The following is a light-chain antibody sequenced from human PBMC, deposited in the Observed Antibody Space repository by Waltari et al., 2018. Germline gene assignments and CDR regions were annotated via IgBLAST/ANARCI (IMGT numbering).Light chain of an antibody. V-gene: IGLV2-14*03. CDR1: SSDVGGYNC. CDR2: DVS. Sequence: QSALTQPASVSGSPGEPITISCTGTSSDVGGYNCVPWYQQHPGKAPKLMIYDVSNRPSGVSNRFSGSKSGNTASLTISGLQAEDEADYYCSSYTSSNTLVFGTGTKVTAL. CDR3: SSYTSSNTLV. J-gene: IGLJ1*01.